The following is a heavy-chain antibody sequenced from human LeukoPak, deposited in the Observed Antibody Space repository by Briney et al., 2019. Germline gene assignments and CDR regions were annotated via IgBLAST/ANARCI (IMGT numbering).Heavy chain of an antibody. CDR1: GFTFSSYS. V-gene: IGHV3-21*01. CDR2: ISSSSSYI. CDR3: ARDKPGIAVAGY. D-gene: IGHD6-19*01. J-gene: IGHJ4*02. Sequence: KPGGSLRLSCAASGFTFSSYSMNWVRQAPGKGLEWVSSISSSSSYIYYADSVKGRFTISRDNAKNSLYLQMNSLRAEDTAVYYCARDKPGIAVAGYWGQGTLVTVSS.